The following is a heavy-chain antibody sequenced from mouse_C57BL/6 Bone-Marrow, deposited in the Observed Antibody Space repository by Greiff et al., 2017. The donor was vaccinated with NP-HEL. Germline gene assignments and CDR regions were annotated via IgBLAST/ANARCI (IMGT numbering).Heavy chain of an antibody. J-gene: IGHJ2*01. CDR2: ISSGSSTI. Sequence: DVKLVESGGGLVKPGGSLKLSCAASGFTFSDYGMHWVRQAPEKGLEWVAYISSGSSTIYYADTVKGRFTISRDNAKHTLFLQMTSLRSEDTAMYYCARRMLTGTGFDYWGQGTTLTVSS. CDR1: GFTFSDYG. CDR3: ARRMLTGTGFDY. D-gene: IGHD4-1*01. V-gene: IGHV5-17*01.